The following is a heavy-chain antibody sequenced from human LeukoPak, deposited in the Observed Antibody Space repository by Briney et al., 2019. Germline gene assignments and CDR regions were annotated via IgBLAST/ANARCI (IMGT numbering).Heavy chain of an antibody. CDR1: GFTVSSNS. CDR2: IYSGGST. CDR3: ARGDYGSDY. D-gene: IGHD4-17*01. Sequence: GGSLRLSCAASGFTVSSNSMTWVRQAPGKGLEWVSVIYSGGSTYYADSVTGRFTISRDISKNTLFLQMNSLRDDDTAVYYCARGDYGSDYRGQGTLVTVSS. V-gene: IGHV3-53*01. J-gene: IGHJ4*02.